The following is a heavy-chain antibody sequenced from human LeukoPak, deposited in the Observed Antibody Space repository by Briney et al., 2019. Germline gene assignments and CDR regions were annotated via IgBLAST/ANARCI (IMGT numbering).Heavy chain of an antibody. CDR1: GYTFTSYG. CDR2: ISAYNGNT. J-gene: IGHJ6*03. Sequence: ASVKVSCKASGYTFTSYGISWVRQAPGQGLEWMGWISAYNGNTNYAQKLQGRVTMTRDTSISTAYMELSRLRSDDTAVYYCARDNYYYYMDVWGKGTTVTVSS. CDR3: ARDNYYYYMDV. V-gene: IGHV1-18*01.